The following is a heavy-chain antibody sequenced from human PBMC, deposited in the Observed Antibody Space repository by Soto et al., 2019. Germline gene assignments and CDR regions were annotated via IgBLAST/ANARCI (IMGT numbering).Heavy chain of an antibody. D-gene: IGHD6-6*01. CDR2: ISYDGSNK. V-gene: IGHV3-30*18. CDR3: AKTARSYYYYYGMDV. Sequence: GGSLRLSCAASGFTFSSYGMHWVRQAPGKGLEWVAVISYDGSNKYYADSVKGRFTISRDNSKNTLYLQMNSLRAEDTAVYYCAKTARSYYYYYGMDVWGQGTTVTVSS. CDR1: GFTFSSYG. J-gene: IGHJ6*02.